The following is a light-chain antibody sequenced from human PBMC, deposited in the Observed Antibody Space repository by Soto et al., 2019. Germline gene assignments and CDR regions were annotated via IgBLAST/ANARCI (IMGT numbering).Light chain of an antibody. CDR1: QSISSW. CDR3: QQYNSYPLT. J-gene: IGKJ4*01. CDR2: DAS. V-gene: IGKV1-5*01. Sequence: DIQMTQSPSTLSASVGDRVTITCRASQSISSWLAWYQQKPGKAPKLLIYDASSLESGVPSRFSGSGSVTEFTLTISSLQPDDFATYYCQQYNSYPLTFGGGNKVEIK.